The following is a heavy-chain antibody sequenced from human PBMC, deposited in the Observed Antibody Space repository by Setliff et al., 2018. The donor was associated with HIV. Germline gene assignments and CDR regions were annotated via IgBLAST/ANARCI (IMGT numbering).Heavy chain of an antibody. J-gene: IGHJ6*03. CDR2: IYYSGST. V-gene: IGHV4-39*01. D-gene: IGHD6-19*01. CDR1: GGSISSRNFY. Sequence: PSETLSLTCTVSGGSISSRNFYWGWIRQPPGKGLEWIGSIYYSGSTYYNPSLQSRVTISVDTSKNLFSLRLSSVTASDTAVYYCARGRRGWDYYYMDVWDKGTTVTVSS. CDR3: ARGRRGWDYYYMDV.